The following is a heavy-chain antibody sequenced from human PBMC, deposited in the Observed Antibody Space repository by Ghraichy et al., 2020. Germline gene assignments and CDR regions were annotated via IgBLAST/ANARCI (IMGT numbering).Heavy chain of an antibody. CDR3: ARRYSNFDY. Sequence: SETLSLTCAVYGGSFSDYYWSWIRQPPGKGLEWIGEINHSGSTNYNPSLKSRVTISVDTSKNQFSLKLSSVTAADTAVYYCARRYSNFDYWGQGTLVTVSS. J-gene: IGHJ4*02. CDR1: GGSFSDYY. D-gene: IGHD4-11*01. V-gene: IGHV4-34*01. CDR2: INHSGST.